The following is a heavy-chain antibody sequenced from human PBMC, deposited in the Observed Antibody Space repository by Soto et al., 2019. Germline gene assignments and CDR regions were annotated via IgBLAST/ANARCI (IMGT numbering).Heavy chain of an antibody. V-gene: IGHV1-2*04. D-gene: IGHD3-3*01. CDR1: GYTFTGYY. CDR3: ARDYDVWSVNPAGYLDD. J-gene: IGHJ4*02. CDR2: INPNSGGT. Sequence: GASVKVSCTGSGYTFTGYYMHWVRQAPGQGLEWMGWINPNSGGTNYAQKFQGWVTMTRDTSISTAYMELSRLRSDDTAVYYCARDYDVWSVNPAGYLDDWGQRTLVTVSA.